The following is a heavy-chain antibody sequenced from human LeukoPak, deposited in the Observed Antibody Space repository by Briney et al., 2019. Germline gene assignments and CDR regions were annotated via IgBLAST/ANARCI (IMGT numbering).Heavy chain of an antibody. CDR1: GYTFTSYY. CDR3: ARNFGVVIIDYYYYGMDV. D-gene: IGHD3-3*01. J-gene: IGHJ6*02. Sequence: ASVKVSCKASGYTFTSYYMHWVRQAPGQGLEWMGIINPSGGSTSYAQKFQGRVTMTRDTSTSTVYMELSSLRSEDTAVYYCARNFGVVIIDYYYYGMDVWGQGTTVTVSS. V-gene: IGHV1-46*01. CDR2: INPSGGST.